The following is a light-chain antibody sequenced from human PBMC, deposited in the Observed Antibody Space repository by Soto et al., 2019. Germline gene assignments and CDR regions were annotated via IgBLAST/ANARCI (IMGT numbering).Light chain of an antibody. J-gene: IGKJ5*01. V-gene: IGKV1-39*01. Sequence: DIQMTHSPSSLSASVGDRVTITFRASQSISSNLNWYQQKPGKAPKLLIYAASTLQSGVPSRFSGSKSGTDFTLTISSLQPEDFATYYCQKSYSSPINCGQGTRREIK. CDR2: AAS. CDR3: QKSYSSPIN. CDR1: QSISSN.